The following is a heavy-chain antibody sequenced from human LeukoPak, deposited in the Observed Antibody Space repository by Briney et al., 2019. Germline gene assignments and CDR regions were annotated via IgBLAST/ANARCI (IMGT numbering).Heavy chain of an antibody. CDR1: GGSISSYY. Sequence: SETLSLTCTVSGGSISSYYWSWIRQPPGKGLEWIGYIYYSGSTNYNPSPNSRATISVDTSKNQFSLKLSSVTAADTAVYYCARSFSSSWIRFDFWGQGTLVTVSS. CDR3: ARSFSSSWIRFDF. V-gene: IGHV4-59*01. D-gene: IGHD6-13*01. CDR2: IYYSGST. J-gene: IGHJ4*02.